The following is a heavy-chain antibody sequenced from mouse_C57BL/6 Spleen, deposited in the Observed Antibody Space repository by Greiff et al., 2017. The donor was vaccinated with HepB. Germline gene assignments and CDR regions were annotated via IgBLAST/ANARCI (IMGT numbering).Heavy chain of an antibody. D-gene: IGHD2-2*01. CDR2: INPYNGDT. CDR1: GYSFTGYF. Sequence: DVQLQESGPELVKPGDSVKISCKASGYSFTGYFMNWVMQSHGKSLEWIGRINPYNGDTFYNQKFKGKATLTVDKSSSTAHMELRSLTSEDSAVYYCARQVTTGGYAMDYWGQGTSVTVSS. V-gene: IGHV1-20*01. J-gene: IGHJ4*01. CDR3: ARQVTTGGYAMDY.